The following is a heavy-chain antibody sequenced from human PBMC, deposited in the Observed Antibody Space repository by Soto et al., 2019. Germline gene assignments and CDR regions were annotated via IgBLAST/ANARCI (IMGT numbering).Heavy chain of an antibody. CDR3: ARSIAAAASFDY. CDR2: IYYSGST. V-gene: IGHV4-30-4*01. CDR1: GGSISSGDYY. Sequence: SETLSLTCTVSGGSISSGDYYWSWIRQPPGKGLEWIGYIYYSGSTYYDPSLKSRVTISVDTSKNQFSLKLSSVTAADTAVYYCARSIAAAASFDYWGQGTLVTVSS. D-gene: IGHD6-13*01. J-gene: IGHJ4*02.